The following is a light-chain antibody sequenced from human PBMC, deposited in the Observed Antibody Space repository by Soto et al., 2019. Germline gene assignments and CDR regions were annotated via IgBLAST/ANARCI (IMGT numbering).Light chain of an antibody. CDR2: GAS. Sequence: EIVLTQSAATLSLSPGERATLSCRASQTVGGRYLAWLQQKPGQTPRVLIYGASTRAAGVPDRFSGSGSGTDFSLTINRLEPEAFAVYYCLQYVSSPWTFGQGTKVEV. J-gene: IGKJ1*01. CDR1: QTVGGRY. V-gene: IGKV3-20*01. CDR3: LQYVSSPWT.